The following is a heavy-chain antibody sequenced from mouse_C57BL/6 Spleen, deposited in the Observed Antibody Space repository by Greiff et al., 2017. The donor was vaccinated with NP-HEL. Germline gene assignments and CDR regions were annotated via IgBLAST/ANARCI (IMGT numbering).Heavy chain of an antibody. Sequence: QVQLQQSGAELVKPGASVKISCKASGYAFSSYWMNWVKQRPGKGLEWIGQIYPGDGDTNYNGKFKGKATLTADKSSSTAYMQLSSLTSEDSAVYFWASDYCGSSWGVYFDYWGQGTTLTVSS. CDR2: IYPGDGDT. V-gene: IGHV1-80*01. CDR3: ASDYCGSSWGVYFDY. J-gene: IGHJ2*01. CDR1: GYAFSSYW. D-gene: IGHD1-1*01.